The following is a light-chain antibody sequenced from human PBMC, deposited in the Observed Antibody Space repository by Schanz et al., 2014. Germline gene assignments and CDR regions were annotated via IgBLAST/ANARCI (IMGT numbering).Light chain of an antibody. Sequence: QSALTQTPSASGSPGQSVAISCTGTSSDVGGNNYVSWYQQHPGKAPKLLIYEVNKRPSGVPDRFSGSKSGNTASLTVSGLQAEDEADYYCSSYAGSGIQLFGGGTKLTVL. CDR3: SSYAGSGIQL. V-gene: IGLV2-8*01. CDR1: SSDVGGNNY. J-gene: IGLJ3*02. CDR2: EVN.